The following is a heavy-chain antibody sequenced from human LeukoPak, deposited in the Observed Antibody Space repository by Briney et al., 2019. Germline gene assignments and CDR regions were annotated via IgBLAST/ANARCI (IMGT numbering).Heavy chain of an antibody. V-gene: IGHV3-7*01. J-gene: IGHJ4*02. D-gene: IGHD3-22*01. Sequence: PGGSLRLSCAASGFTFGIYWMSWVRQAPGKGLEWVANIKQDGSEKYYVDSVKCRFTISRDNAKNSLYLQMNSLRAEDTAVYYCARAAGGLLLPYSPFDYWGQGTLVTVSS. CDR3: ARAAGGLLLPYSPFDY. CDR1: GFTFGIYW. CDR2: IKQDGSEK.